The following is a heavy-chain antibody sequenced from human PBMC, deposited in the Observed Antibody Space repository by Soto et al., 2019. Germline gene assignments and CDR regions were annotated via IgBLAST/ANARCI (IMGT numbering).Heavy chain of an antibody. D-gene: IGHD3-3*01. J-gene: IGHJ6*02. CDR2: IRNKAYGGTA. CDR3: TRVLSISDV. Sequence: GGSLRLSCTASGFAFDAYAASWFRQAPGQGLEWVGFIRNKAYGGTAQYAASVRGRFTISRDDSKSVAYLHMNSLKTEDTAVYYCTRVLSISDVWGQGTTVTVSS. CDR1: GFAFDAYA. V-gene: IGHV3-49*03.